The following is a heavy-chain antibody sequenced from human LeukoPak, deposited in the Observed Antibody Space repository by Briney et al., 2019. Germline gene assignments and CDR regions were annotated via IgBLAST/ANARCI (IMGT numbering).Heavy chain of an antibody. Sequence: PSETLSLTCAVSGYSISSGYYWGWIRQPPGKRLEWIGSVYHSGSTFYNPSLKSRVTISVDTSENQFSLRLSSVTAADTAVYYCARRGCHSTSSCYSPPYYYMDVWGKGTTVTVSS. CDR3: ARRGCHSTSSCYSPPYYYMDV. D-gene: IGHD2-2*01. V-gene: IGHV4-38-2*01. J-gene: IGHJ6*03. CDR1: GYSISSGYY. CDR2: VYHSGST.